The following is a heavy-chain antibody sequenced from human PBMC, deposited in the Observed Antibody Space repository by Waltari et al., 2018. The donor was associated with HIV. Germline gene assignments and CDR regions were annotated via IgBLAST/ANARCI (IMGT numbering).Heavy chain of an antibody. D-gene: IGHD5-12*01. CDR3: ARGRRWLQFHGHYYFDY. CDR1: GESITGNY. Sequence: QVQLQESGTGLVKPSETLSLTCNVSGESITGNYWNWIRPPPGKEPEWLGYISYSGITNYTPSLKSRVSMSLVSSKSQFSLKLRSVTALDSAVYYCARGRRWLQFHGHYYFDYWGQGILVTVSS. J-gene: IGHJ4*02. V-gene: IGHV4-59*01. CDR2: ISYSGIT.